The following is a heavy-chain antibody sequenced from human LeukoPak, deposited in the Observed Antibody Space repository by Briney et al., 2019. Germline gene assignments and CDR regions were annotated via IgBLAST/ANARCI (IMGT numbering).Heavy chain of an antibody. CDR1: GFSLSTSGVG. CDR3: AHTRTYDTSGLIPS. V-gene: IGHV2-5*02. Sequence: SGPTLVNPTQTLTLTCTSSGFSLSTSGVGLGWIRQPPGKALEWLAPNYWDDDKRYSPSLKSRLTITKDTSKNQVVLTMTNMDPVDTATYYCAHTRTYDTSGLIPSWGQGTLVTVSS. CDR2: NYWDDDK. D-gene: IGHD3-22*01. J-gene: IGHJ5*02.